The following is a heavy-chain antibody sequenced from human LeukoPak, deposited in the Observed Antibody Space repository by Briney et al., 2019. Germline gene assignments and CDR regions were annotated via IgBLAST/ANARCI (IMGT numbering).Heavy chain of an antibody. Sequence: KPSETLSLTCTVSGGSISSYYWSWIRQPPVKGLEWIGYIYYSGSTNYNPSLKSRVTISVDTSKNQFSLKLSSVTAADTAVYYCARTWSAAGDDYWGQGTLVTVSS. CDR2: IYYSGST. J-gene: IGHJ4*02. CDR3: ARTWSAAGDDY. CDR1: GGSISSYY. D-gene: IGHD6-13*01. V-gene: IGHV4-59*01.